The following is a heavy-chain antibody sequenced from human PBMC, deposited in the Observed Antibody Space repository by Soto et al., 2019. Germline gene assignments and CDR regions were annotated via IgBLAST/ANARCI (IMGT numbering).Heavy chain of an antibody. CDR2: ISAYNGNT. CDR1: GYSFTSYG. J-gene: IGHJ4*02. CDR3: ARDIAVALIDY. Sequence: QVQLVQSGAEVKKPGASVKVSCKASGYSFTSYGISWMRQAPGQGLEWMGWISAYNGNTKYAQKLQGRVTMTTDTSTSTDYMELRSLRSDDTAVYYCARDIAVALIDYWGQGTLVTVSS. V-gene: IGHV1-18*01. D-gene: IGHD6-19*01.